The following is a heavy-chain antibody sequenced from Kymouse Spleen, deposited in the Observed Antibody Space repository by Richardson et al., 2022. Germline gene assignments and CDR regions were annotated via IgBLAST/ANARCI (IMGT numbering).Heavy chain of an antibody. CDR3: ARDEAVAGRSNWYFDL. J-gene: IGHJ2*01. V-gene: IGHV3-33*01. D-gene: IGHD6-19*01. CDR2: IWYDGSNK. Sequence: QVQLVESGGGVVQPGRSLRLSCAASGFTFSSYGMHWVRQAPGKGLEWVAVIWYDGSNKYYADSVKGRFTISRDNSKNTLYLQMNSLRAEDTAVYYCARDEAVAGRSNWYFDLWGRGTLVTVSS. CDR1: GFTFSSYG.